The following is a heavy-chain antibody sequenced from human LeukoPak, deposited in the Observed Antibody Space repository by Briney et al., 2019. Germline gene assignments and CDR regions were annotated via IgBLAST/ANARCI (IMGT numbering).Heavy chain of an antibody. CDR1: GGSISSYY. CDR2: IYYSGST. Sequence: SETLSLTCTVSGGSISSYYWSWIRQPPGKGLEWIGYIYYSGSTNYNPSLKSRVTISVDTSKNQFSLKLSSVTAADTAVYYCARHETSSRLYYFDYWGQGTMVTVSS. V-gene: IGHV4-59*08. J-gene: IGHJ4*03. D-gene: IGHD6-13*01. CDR3: ARHETSSRLYYFDY.